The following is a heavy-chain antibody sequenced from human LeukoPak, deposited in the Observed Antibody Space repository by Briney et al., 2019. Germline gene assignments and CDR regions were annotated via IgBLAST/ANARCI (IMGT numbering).Heavy chain of an antibody. CDR1: GFTFSSYA. V-gene: IGHV3-48*04. CDR3: ASLSLRWSDY. CDR2: ISSSSSTI. D-gene: IGHD4-23*01. Sequence: GGSLRLSCAASGFTFSSYAMSWVRQAPGKGLEWVSYISSSSSTIYYADSVKGRFTISRDNAKNSLYLQMNSLRAEDTAVYYCASLSLRWSDYWGQGTLVTVSS. J-gene: IGHJ4*02.